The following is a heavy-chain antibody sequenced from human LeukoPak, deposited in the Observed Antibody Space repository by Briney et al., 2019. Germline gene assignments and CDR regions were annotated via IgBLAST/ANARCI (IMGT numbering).Heavy chain of an antibody. V-gene: IGHV4-4*02. Sequence: SETLSLTCTVSGGSISSGDYYWSWVRQPPGKGLEWIGEISHSGNTNYNPSLKSRVTISVDKSKNQFSLKLSSVTAADTAVYYCARGGLTFGGNWGQGTLVTVSS. CDR2: ISHSGNT. CDR3: ARGGLTFGGN. J-gene: IGHJ4*02. CDR1: GGSISSGDYY. D-gene: IGHD1-14*01.